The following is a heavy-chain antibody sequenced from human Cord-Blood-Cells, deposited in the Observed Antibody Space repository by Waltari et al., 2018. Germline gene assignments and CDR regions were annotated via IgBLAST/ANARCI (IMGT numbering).Heavy chain of an antibody. CDR3: ARRYSSSWYAFDI. V-gene: IGHV4-61*09. CDR2: IYTSGST. CDR1: GGSISSGSYY. Sequence: QVQLQESGPGLVKPSQTLSLTCTVSGGSISSGSYYWSWIRQPAGKGLEWIGYIYTSGSTNYTPSLKSRVTISVDTSKNQFSLKLSSVTAADTAVYYCARRYSSSWYAFDIWGQGTMVTVSS. D-gene: IGHD6-13*01. J-gene: IGHJ3*02.